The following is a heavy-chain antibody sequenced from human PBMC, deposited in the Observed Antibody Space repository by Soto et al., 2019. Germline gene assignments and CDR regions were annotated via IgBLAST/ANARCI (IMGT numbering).Heavy chain of an antibody. D-gene: IGHD5-18*01. J-gene: IGHJ6*02. CDR1: GFTFSTYA. V-gene: IGHV3-30-3*01. Sequence: QVQLVDSGGGVVQHGRSLRLSCAASGFTFSTYAMHWVRQAPGKGLEWVAVISYDGTNKYYADSVRGRFTISRDNSKNTLFLQMNSLRAEDTAVYYCAKDGGGYNYGYVMLDKYFYGMDVWGQGTTVTVSS. CDR3: AKDGGGYNYGYVMLDKYFYGMDV. CDR2: ISYDGTNK.